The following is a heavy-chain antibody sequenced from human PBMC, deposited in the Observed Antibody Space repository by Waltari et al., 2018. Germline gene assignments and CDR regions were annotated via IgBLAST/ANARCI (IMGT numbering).Heavy chain of an antibody. CDR3: ASSSIAGGY. V-gene: IGHV3-48*04. CDR2: ISSSSSTI. J-gene: IGHJ4*02. D-gene: IGHD3-16*01. Sequence: EVQLVESGGGLVQPGGSLRLSCAASGFTFSSSSMNWVRQAPGKGLEWVSYISSSSSTIYYADSVKGRFTISRDNAKNSLYLQMNSLRAEDTAVYYCASSSIAGGYWGQGTLVTVSS. CDR1: GFTFSSSS.